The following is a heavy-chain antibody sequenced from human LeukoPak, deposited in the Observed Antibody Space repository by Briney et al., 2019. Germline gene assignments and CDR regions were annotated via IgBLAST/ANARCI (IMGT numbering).Heavy chain of an antibody. V-gene: IGHV3-7*01. CDR3: ARFGYVAAVDV. CDR1: GFSFSAYW. CDR2: INPAGSGT. D-gene: IGHD2-15*01. Sequence: GGSLRLSCAASGFSFSAYWMTWVRQAPGTGLEWVANINPAGSGTYYVDPVKGRFSISRDNAKNLVYLQMNSLRAEDTAVYHCARFGYVAAVDVWGQGTPVAVSS. J-gene: IGHJ4*02.